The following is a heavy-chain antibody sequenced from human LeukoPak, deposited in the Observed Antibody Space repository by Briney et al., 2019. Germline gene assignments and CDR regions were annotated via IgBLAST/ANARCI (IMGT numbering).Heavy chain of an antibody. J-gene: IGHJ4*02. CDR3: ASRDVSSYYFDY. V-gene: IGHV3-53*01. D-gene: IGHD5/OR15-5a*01. Sequence: GGSLRLSCAASGFTVSSNYMSWVRQAPGKGLEWVSVIYSGGSTYYADSVKGRFTISRDNSKNTLYLQMNSLRAEDTAVYYCASRDVSSYYFDYWGQGTLVTVSS. CDR2: IYSGGST. CDR1: GFTVSSNY.